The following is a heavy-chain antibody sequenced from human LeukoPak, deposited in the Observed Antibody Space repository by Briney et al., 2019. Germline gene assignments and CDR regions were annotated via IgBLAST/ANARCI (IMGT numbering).Heavy chain of an antibody. D-gene: IGHD4-23*01. CDR3: ARHRGGNSRWYFDY. CDR2: IYYSGST. CDR1: GGSISSSSYY. J-gene: IGHJ4*02. V-gene: IGHV4-39*01. Sequence: SETLSLNCTVSGGSISSSSYYWGWIRQPPGKGLEWIGSIYYSGSTYYNPSLKSRVTISVDTSKNQFSLKLSSVTAADTAVYYCARHRGGNSRWYFDYWGQGTLVTVSS.